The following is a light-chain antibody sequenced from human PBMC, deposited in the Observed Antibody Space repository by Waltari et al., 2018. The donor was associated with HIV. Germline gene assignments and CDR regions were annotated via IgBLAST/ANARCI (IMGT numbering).Light chain of an antibody. CDR2: EVV. J-gene: IGLJ2*01. V-gene: IGLV2-14*01. CDR1: ATDPYD. CDR3: TSYISSAIPV. Sequence: QSALTQPASVSGPPAQSITISCTGTATDPYDVSWYLHRPGEAPKVIIVEVVNRPSGFSNRFSGSRSGNTASLTISGLLAEDEADYFCTSYISSAIPVFGGGTKVTVL.